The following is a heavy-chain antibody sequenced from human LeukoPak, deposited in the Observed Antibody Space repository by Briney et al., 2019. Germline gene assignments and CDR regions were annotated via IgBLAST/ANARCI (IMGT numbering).Heavy chain of an antibody. D-gene: IGHD6-19*01. V-gene: IGHV3-21*04. CDR1: GFTFSSYS. J-gene: IGHJ4*02. CDR2: ISSSSSYI. Sequence: PGGSLRLSCAASGFTFSSYSMNWVRQAPGKGLEWVSSISSSSSYIYYADSVKGRFTISRDNAKNSLYLQMNSLRAEDTGVYYCAKDRLLKGSGWYNYGGQGTLVTVSS. CDR3: AKDRLLKGSGWYNY.